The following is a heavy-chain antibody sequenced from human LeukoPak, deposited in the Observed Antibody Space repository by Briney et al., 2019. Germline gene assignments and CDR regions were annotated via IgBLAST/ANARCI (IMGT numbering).Heavy chain of an antibody. CDR3: ARPAHDAFDI. CDR2: AYYSGST. Sequence: SETLSLTCTVSGGSINSYYWSWIRQPPGKGLEWIGSAYYSGSTYFNPSLKSRLTMSVDTSNSHFSLRLGSVTAADTAVYYCARPAHDAFDIWGQGTKVTVSS. J-gene: IGHJ3*02. CDR1: GGSINSYY. V-gene: IGHV4-59*04.